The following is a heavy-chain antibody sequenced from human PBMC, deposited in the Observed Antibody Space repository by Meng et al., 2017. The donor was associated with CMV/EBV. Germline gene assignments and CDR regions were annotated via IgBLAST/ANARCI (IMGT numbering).Heavy chain of an antibody. J-gene: IGHJ6*02. CDR1: GFTFSSYS. CDR2: IRSSSSTI. Sequence: GESLKISCAASGFTFSSYSMNWVRQAPGKGLEWVSYIRSSSSTIYYADSVKGRFTISRDNAKNSLYLQMNSLRAEDTAVYYCARDRYCSSTSCYEYYYYYGMDVWGQGTTVTVSS. V-gene: IGHV3-48*04. D-gene: IGHD2-2*01. CDR3: ARDRYCSSTSCYEYYYYYGMDV.